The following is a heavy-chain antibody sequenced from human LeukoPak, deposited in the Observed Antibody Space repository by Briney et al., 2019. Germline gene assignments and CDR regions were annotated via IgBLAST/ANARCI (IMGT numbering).Heavy chain of an antibody. CDR2: TYYRSKWYN. J-gene: IGHJ4*02. D-gene: IGHD3-22*01. V-gene: IGHV6-1*01. Sequence: SQTLSLTCDISGDSVASNSAVWYWIRQSPSRGLEWLGRTYYRSKWYNDYAVSVKSRITINPDTSKNQFSLQLNSVTSEDTAVYFCARVKDYYDGSVYYFLDYWGQGTLVTVSS. CDR1: GDSVASNSAV. CDR3: ARVKDYYDGSVYYFLDY.